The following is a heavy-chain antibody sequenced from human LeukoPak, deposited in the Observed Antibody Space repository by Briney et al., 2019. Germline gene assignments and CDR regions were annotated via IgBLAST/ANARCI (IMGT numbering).Heavy chain of an antibody. V-gene: IGHV3-74*01. D-gene: IGHD1-14*01. CDR3: ARKADLDY. CDR2: INTDGSTT. Sequence: GGSLRLSCAASGLTFSGAWIHWVRQAPGKGLVWVSRINTDGSTTNYADSVKGRFTISRDNAKNTLYLQMNSLRAEDTAVYYCARKADLDYWGQGSLVTVSS. J-gene: IGHJ4*02. CDR1: GLTFSGAW.